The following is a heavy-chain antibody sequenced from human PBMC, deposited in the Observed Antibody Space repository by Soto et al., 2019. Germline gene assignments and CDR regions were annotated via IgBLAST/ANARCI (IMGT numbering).Heavy chain of an antibody. V-gene: IGHV5-10-1*01. CDR2: IDPSDSYT. CDR3: ARRSSGYDSYYYYGMDV. D-gene: IGHD5-12*01. Sequence: PGESLKISCKGSGYSFTSYWISWVRQMPGKGLEWMGRIDPSDSYTNYSPSFQGHVTISADKSISTAYLQWSSLKASDTAMYYCARRSSGYDSYYYYGMDVWGQGTTVTVSS. CDR1: GYSFTSYW. J-gene: IGHJ6*02.